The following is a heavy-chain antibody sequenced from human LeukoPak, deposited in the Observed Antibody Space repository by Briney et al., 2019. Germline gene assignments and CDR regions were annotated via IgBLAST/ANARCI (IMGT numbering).Heavy chain of an antibody. CDR1: GYTFTSYY. CDR3: AREDNSFDY. V-gene: IGHV1-46*01. CDR2: INPSDSYT. Sequence: ASVKVSCKASGYTFTSYYMHWVRQAPGQGLEWMGIINPSDSYTSYAQTFQGRVTVTRDTSTSTVYMELSSLRYEDTAVYYCAREDNSFDYWGQGTLVTVSS. J-gene: IGHJ4*02. D-gene: IGHD1-14*01.